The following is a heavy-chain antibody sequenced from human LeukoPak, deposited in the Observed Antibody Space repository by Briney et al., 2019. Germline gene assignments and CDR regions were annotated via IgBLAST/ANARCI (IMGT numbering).Heavy chain of an antibody. CDR3: ARLVRFLEWPMGDAFDI. D-gene: IGHD3-3*01. Sequence: SETLSLTCTVSGGSISSYYWSWIRQPPGKGLEWIGYIYYSGSTYYNPSLKSRVTISVDTSKNQFSLKLSSVTAADTAVYYCARLVRFLEWPMGDAFDIWGQGTMVTVSS. V-gene: IGHV4-59*06. J-gene: IGHJ3*02. CDR2: IYYSGST. CDR1: GGSISSYY.